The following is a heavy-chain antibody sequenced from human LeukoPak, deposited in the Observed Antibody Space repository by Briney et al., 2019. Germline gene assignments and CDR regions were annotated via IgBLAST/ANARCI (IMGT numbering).Heavy chain of an antibody. Sequence: SVKVSCKASGGTFSAYLISWVRQAPGQGLEWMGGIIPIFGTANYAQKFQGRVTITADESTSTAYMELSSLRSEDTAVYYCARGPITTRSHFDYWGQGTLVTVSS. V-gene: IGHV1-69*13. CDR1: GGTFSAYL. D-gene: IGHD3-22*01. J-gene: IGHJ4*02. CDR3: ARGPITTRSHFDY. CDR2: IIPIFGTA.